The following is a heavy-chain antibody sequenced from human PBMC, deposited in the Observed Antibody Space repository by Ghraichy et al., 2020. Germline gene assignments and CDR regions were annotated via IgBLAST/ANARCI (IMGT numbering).Heavy chain of an antibody. CDR1: GFSLSNARMG. Sequence: SGPTLVKPTENLTLTCTVSGFSLSNARMGVSWIRQPPGKALEWLAHIFSNDEKSYNTSLKSRVTISKDTSKSQVVLTMTNMDPVDTATYYWARITAEYDFWSGYYGYWGQGTLVTVSS. J-gene: IGHJ4*02. D-gene: IGHD3-3*01. CDR3: ARITAEYDFWSGYYGY. CDR2: IFSNDEK. V-gene: IGHV2-26*01.